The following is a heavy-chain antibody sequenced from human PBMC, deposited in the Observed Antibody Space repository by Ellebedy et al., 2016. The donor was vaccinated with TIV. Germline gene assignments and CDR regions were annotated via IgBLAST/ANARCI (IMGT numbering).Heavy chain of an antibody. J-gene: IGHJ4*02. CDR1: GFIFNAYA. V-gene: IGHV3-72*01. CDR3: TTGRPGNIFDS. Sequence: GESLKISCAASGFIFNAYAMHWVRQAPGKGLEWAGRSRSKANAYTTDYATSVKGRFTISRDESNNSVYLQMNSLKAEDTAIYFCTTGRPGNIFDSWGQGTLVTVSS. CDR2: SRSKANAYTT. D-gene: IGHD2/OR15-2a*01.